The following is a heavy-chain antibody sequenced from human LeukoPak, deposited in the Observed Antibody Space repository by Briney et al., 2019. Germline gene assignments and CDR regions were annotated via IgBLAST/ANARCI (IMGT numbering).Heavy chain of an antibody. J-gene: IGHJ3*02. V-gene: IGHV3-23*01. CDR3: AKVPIGELLFRAFDI. D-gene: IGHD3-10*01. Sequence: GGPLRLPCAASGFPFSSYGMSGVRQAPGKGLEGGSAISGSGGSTYYAESVKCRFTISRDNSKNTLYLQMNSLRAEDTAVYYCAKVPIGELLFRAFDIWGQGTMVTVSS. CDR1: GFPFSSYG. CDR2: ISGSGGST.